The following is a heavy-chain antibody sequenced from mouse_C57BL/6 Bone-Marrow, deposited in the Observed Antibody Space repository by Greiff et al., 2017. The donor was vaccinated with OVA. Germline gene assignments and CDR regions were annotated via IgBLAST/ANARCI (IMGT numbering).Heavy chain of an antibody. CDR3: ASPGGAKGYYAMDY. Sequence: QVQLQQPGAELVRPGSSVKLSCKASGYTFTSYWMHWVKQRPIQGLEWIGNIDPSDSETHYNQKFKDKATLTVDKSSSKAYMQLSSLTSEDSAVYYCASPGGAKGYYAMDYWGQGTSVTVSS. J-gene: IGHJ4*01. CDR2: IDPSDSET. CDR1: GYTFTSYW. D-gene: IGHD3-1*01. V-gene: IGHV1-52*01.